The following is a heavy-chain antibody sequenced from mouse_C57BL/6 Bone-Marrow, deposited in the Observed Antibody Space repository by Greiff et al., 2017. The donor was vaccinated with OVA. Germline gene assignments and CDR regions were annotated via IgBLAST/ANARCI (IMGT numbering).Heavy chain of an antibody. D-gene: IGHD2-5*01. CDR2: ISNLAYSI. V-gene: IGHV5-15*01. J-gene: IGHJ1*03. Sequence: EVKLVESGGGLVQPGGSLKLSCAASGFTFSDYGMAWVRQAPRKGPEWVAFISNLAYSIYYADTVTGRFTISRENAKNTLYLEMSSLRSEDTAMYYCARHYSNYDYWYFDVWGTGTTVTVSS. CDR3: ARHYSNYDYWYFDV. CDR1: GFTFSDYG.